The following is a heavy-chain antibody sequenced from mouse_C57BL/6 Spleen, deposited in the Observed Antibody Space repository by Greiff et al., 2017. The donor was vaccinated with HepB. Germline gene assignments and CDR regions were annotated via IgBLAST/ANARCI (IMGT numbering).Heavy chain of an antibody. V-gene: IGHV5-17*01. D-gene: IGHD2-5*01. CDR1: GFTFSDYG. J-gene: IGHJ2*01. CDR2: ISSGSSTI. Sequence: EVQLVESGGGLVKPGGSLKLSCAASGFTFSDYGMHWVRQAPEKGLEWVAYISSGSSTIYYADTVKGRFTISRDNAKNTLFLQMTSLRSEDTAMYYCARIYSNFYFDYWGQGTTLTVSS. CDR3: ARIYSNFYFDY.